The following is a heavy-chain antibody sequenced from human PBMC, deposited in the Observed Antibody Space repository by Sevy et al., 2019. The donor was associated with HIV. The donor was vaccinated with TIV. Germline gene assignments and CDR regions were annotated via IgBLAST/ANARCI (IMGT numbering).Heavy chain of an antibody. Sequence: KQSQTPSLTSAISGDSVSSNSAASNWIRHSPSRGLEWLVRTYYRSKWYQDYAVSVKSRITIKPDTSNNEFSLHLNSVTPEDTAVSYRARGSSGVDIWGQGTMVTVSS. D-gene: IGHD1-26*01. CDR2: TYYRSKWYQ. CDR1: GDSVSSNSAA. V-gene: IGHV6-1*01. CDR3: ARGSSGVDI. J-gene: IGHJ3*02.